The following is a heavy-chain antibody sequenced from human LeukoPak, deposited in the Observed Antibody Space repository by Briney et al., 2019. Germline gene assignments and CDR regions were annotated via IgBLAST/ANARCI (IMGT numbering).Heavy chain of an antibody. CDR2: IYYSGST. CDR1: GGSISSGGYY. D-gene: IGHD3-22*01. V-gene: IGHV4-31*03. Sequence: SQTLSLTCTVSGGSISSGGYYWSWIRQHPGKGLEWIGYIYYSGSTYYNPSLKSRVTISVDTSKNQFSLKLSSVTAADTAVYYCARGTDYYDSSGWLDPWGQGTLVTVSS. J-gene: IGHJ5*02. CDR3: ARGTDYYDSSGWLDP.